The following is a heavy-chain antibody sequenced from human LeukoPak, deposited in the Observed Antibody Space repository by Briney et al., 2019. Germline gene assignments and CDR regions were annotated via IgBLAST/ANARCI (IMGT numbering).Heavy chain of an antibody. CDR1: GVSISSSNSY. J-gene: IGHJ4*02. CDR3: ARRYGSGSYYKPFDY. Sequence: SETLSLTCTVSGVSISSSNSYWGWIRQPPGKGLEWIGSIYYSGNTYYNASLKSQVSISIDTSKNQFSLKLSSVTAADTAVYYCARRYGSGSYYKPFDYWGQGTLVTVSS. V-gene: IGHV4-39*01. CDR2: IYYSGNT. D-gene: IGHD3-10*01.